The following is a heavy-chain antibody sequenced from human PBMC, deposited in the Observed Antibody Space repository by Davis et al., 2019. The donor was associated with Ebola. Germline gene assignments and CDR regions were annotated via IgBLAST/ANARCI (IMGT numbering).Heavy chain of an antibody. Sequence: SETLSLTCTVSGGSISSYYWSWIRQPPGKGLEWIGSIYYSGSTYYNPSLKSRVTISVDTSKNQFSLKLSSVTAADTAVYYCARQWFRDAFDIWGQGTMVTVSS. J-gene: IGHJ3*02. CDR2: IYYSGST. D-gene: IGHD3-10*01. V-gene: IGHV4-59*05. CDR3: ARQWFRDAFDI. CDR1: GGSISSYY.